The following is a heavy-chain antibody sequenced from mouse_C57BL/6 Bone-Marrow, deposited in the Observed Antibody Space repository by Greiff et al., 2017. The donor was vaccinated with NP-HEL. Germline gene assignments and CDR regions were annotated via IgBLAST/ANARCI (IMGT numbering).Heavy chain of an antibody. Sequence: QVQLQQSGAELVKPGASVKMSCKASGYTFTSYWMHWVKQRPGQGLEWIGNINPSNGGTNYNEKFKSKATLTVDKSSSTAYMQLSSLTSEDSAVYYCARGGGELRLPWFAYWGQGTLVTVSA. J-gene: IGHJ3*01. V-gene: IGHV1-53*01. CDR3: ARGGGELRLPWFAY. CDR2: INPSNGGT. CDR1: GYTFTSYW. D-gene: IGHD3-2*02.